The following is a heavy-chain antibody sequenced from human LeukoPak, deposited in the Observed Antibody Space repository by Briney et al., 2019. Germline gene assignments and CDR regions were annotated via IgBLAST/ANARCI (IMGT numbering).Heavy chain of an antibody. CDR2: IYYSGNT. Sequence: SETLSLTCTVSGGSISSSSHYWGWIRQPPGRGLEWIGSIYYSGNTYYNPSLKSRVTISVDTSKNQFSLKLSFVTAADTAVYYCASLRGGYSSGWLNWFDPWGQGTLVTVSS. V-gene: IGHV4-39*07. CDR3: ASLRGGYSSGWLNWFDP. D-gene: IGHD6-19*01. J-gene: IGHJ5*02. CDR1: GGSISSSSHY.